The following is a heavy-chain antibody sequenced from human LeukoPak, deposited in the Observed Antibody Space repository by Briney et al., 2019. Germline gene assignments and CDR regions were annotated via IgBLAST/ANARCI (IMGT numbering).Heavy chain of an antibody. CDR1: GFTFSSYS. CDR3: ATQFFIAAAGTGY. V-gene: IGHV3-21*01. CDR2: ISSSSSYI. D-gene: IGHD6-13*01. Sequence: KPGGSLRLFCAASGFTFSSYSMNWVRQAPGKGLEWVSSISSSSSYIYYADSVKGRFTISRDNAKNSLYLQMNSLRAEDTAVYYCATQFFIAAAGTGYWGQGTLVTVSS. J-gene: IGHJ4*02.